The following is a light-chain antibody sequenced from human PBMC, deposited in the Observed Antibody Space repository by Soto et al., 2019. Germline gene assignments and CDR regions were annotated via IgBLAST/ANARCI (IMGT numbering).Light chain of an antibody. V-gene: IGKV3-11*01. Sequence: EILLTPSPATLSLSPGERATLSCRASQSVSSYLAWYQQKPGQAPRLLIYDASNRATGIPARFSGSGSGTDFTLSISSLEPEDFAVYYCQYCGNSRITFGQGTRLEIK. CDR3: QYCGNSRIT. CDR1: QSVSSY. J-gene: IGKJ5*01. CDR2: DAS.